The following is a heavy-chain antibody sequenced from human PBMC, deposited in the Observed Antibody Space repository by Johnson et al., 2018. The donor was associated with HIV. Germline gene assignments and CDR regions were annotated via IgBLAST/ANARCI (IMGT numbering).Heavy chain of an antibody. D-gene: IGHD4-23*01. J-gene: IGHJ3*02. CDR2: ISYDGSNK. Sequence: QMLLVESGGGVVQPGRSLRLSCAASGFTFSIYAMHWVRQAPGKGLEWVAVISYDGSNKYYADSGKGRFTISRDNSKTTLYLQMNSLRAEDTAVYYCARVTLVLDIWGQGTMVTVSS. CDR1: GFTFSIYA. V-gene: IGHV3-30*04. CDR3: ARVTLVLDI.